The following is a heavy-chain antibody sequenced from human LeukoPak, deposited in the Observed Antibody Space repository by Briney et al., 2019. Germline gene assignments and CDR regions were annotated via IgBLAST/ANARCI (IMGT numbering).Heavy chain of an antibody. D-gene: IGHD2-2*01. CDR3: ARDQRYVKSRGDAFDI. CDR1: GFTFSSYG. Sequence: GSLRLSCAASGFTFSSYGMHWVRQAPGKGLEWAAVISYDGSNKYYADSVEGRFTISRDNSKNTLYLQMNSLRAEDTAVYYCARDQRYVKSRGDAFDIWGQGTMVTVSS. J-gene: IGHJ3*02. V-gene: IGHV3-30*03. CDR2: ISYDGSNK.